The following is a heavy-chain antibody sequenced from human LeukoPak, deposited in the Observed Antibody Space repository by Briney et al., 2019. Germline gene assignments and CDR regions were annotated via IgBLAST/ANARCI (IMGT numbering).Heavy chain of an antibody. CDR1: GFTFSSYA. D-gene: IGHD4-17*01. CDR2: ISGSGGST. J-gene: IGHJ6*02. Sequence: GGSLRLSCAASGFTFSSYAMSWVRQAPGKGLEWVSAISGSGGSTYYADSVKGRFTISRDNSKNTLYLQMNSLRAEDTAVYYCANQDYGDPIYYYYGMDVWGQGTTVTVSS. V-gene: IGHV3-23*01. CDR3: ANQDYGDPIYYYYGMDV.